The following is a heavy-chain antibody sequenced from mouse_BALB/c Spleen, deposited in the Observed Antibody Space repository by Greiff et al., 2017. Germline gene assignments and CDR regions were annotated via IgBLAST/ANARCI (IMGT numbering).Heavy chain of an antibody. V-gene: IGHV1-9*01. CDR3: ASGGNSLAY. CDR1: GYTFSSYW. Sequence: VQLQESGAELMKPGASVKISCKATGYTFSSYWIEWVKQRPGHGLEWIGEILPGSGSTNYNEKFKGKATFTADTSSNTAYMQLSSLTSEDSAVYYCASGGNSLAYWGQGTLVTVSA. CDR2: ILPGSGST. D-gene: IGHD2-1*01. J-gene: IGHJ3*01.